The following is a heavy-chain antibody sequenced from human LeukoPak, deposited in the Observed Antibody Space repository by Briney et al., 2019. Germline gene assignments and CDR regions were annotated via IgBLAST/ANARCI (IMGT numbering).Heavy chain of an antibody. D-gene: IGHD4-17*01. CDR3: ARYDYGDYLDY. J-gene: IGHJ4*02. V-gene: IGHV7-4-1*02. CDR2: ININTGNP. CDR1: GYTFTSYA. Sequence: GASVKVSCKASGYTFTSYAMNWVRQAPGQGLEWMGWININTGNPTYAQAFTGRFVFSLDTSVSTAYLQISSLKAEDTAVYYCARYDYGDYLDYWGQGTLVTVSS.